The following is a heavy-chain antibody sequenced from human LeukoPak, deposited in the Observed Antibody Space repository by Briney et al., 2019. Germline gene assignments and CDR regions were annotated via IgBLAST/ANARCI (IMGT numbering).Heavy chain of an antibody. J-gene: IGHJ4*02. CDR2: IDPSDSYT. D-gene: IGHD3-10*01. V-gene: IGHV5-10-1*01. CDR1: GYSFTSYW. CDR3: ARRPLYGSGSYYTPYFDY. Sequence: GESLKISCKGSGYSFTSYWISWVRQMPGKGLEWMGRIDPSDSYTNYSPSFQGHVTISADKSISTAYLRWSSLKASDTAMYYCARRPLYGSGSYYTPYFDYWGQGTLVTVSS.